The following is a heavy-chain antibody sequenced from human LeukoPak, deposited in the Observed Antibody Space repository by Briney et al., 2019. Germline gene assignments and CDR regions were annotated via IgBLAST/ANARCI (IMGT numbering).Heavy chain of an antibody. V-gene: IGHV3-48*01. J-gene: IGHJ3*02. CDR2: ISSTSSTI. D-gene: IGHD3-3*01. Sequence: GGSLRLSCAASGFTFSSYSMNWVRQAPGKGLEWVSYISSTSSTIYYADSVKGRFTISRDNAKNSLYLQMNSLRAEDTAVYYCARVGAVRFLEWLHAFDIWGQGTMVTVSS. CDR1: GFTFSSYS. CDR3: ARVGAVRFLEWLHAFDI.